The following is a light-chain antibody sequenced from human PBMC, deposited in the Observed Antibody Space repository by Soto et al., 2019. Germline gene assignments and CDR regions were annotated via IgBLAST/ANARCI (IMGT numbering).Light chain of an antibody. CDR2: DAS. CDR1: QSISLW. V-gene: IGKV1-5*01. J-gene: IGKJ2*03. Sequence: DIQMTQSPSTLSASVGDRVTITCRASQSISLWLAWYQQKPGKAPKLLIYDASSLESGVPSRFSGSGSGTEFSLTISSLQPDDFATYYCQQYNNYLYSFGQGTKLEIK. CDR3: QQYNNYLYS.